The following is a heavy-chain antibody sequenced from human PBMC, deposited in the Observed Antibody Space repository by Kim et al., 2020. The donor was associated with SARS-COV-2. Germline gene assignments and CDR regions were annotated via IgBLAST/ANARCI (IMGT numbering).Heavy chain of an antibody. J-gene: IGHJ4*02. V-gene: IGHV3-30-3*01. CDR2: ISYDGSNK. CDR1: GFTFSSYA. CDR3: ARDSIVPAAKIGIFDY. Sequence: GGSLRLSCAASGFTFSSYAMHWVRQAPGKGLEWVAVISYDGSNKYYADSVKGRFTISRDNSKNTLYLQMNSLRAEDTAVYYCARDSIVPAAKIGIFDYWGQGTLVTVSS. D-gene: IGHD2-2*01.